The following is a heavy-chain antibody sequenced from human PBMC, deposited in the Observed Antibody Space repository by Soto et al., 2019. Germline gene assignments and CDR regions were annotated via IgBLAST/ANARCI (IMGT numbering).Heavy chain of an antibody. CDR1: GGTFSSYA. CDR2: IIPIFGTA. V-gene: IGHV1-69*01. D-gene: IGHD5-12*01. Sequence: QVQLVQSGAEVKKPGSSVKVSCKASGGTFSSYAISWVRQAPGQGLEWMGGIIPIFGTANYAQKFQGRVTITADESTSTAYMELSSLRSEGTALYYCARVSEYSGYDLSSPPLYYYGMDVWGQGTTVTVSS. J-gene: IGHJ6*02. CDR3: ARVSEYSGYDLSSPPLYYYGMDV.